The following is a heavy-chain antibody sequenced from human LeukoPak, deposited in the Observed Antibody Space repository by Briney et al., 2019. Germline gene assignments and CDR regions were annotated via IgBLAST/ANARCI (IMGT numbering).Heavy chain of an antibody. V-gene: IGHV1-69*05. CDR3: ARSQTAILLFFDY. J-gene: IGHJ4*02. CDR2: IIPIFGTA. CDR1: GYTFTDYG. Sequence: ASVKVSCKASGYTFTDYGISWVRQAPGQGLEWMGRIIPIFGTANYAQKFQGRVTITTDESTSTAYMELSSLRSEDTAVYYCARSQTAILLFFDYWGQGTLVTVSS. D-gene: IGHD2-21*02.